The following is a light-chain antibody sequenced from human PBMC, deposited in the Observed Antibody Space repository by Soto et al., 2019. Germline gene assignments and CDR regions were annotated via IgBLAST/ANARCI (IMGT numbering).Light chain of an antibody. V-gene: IGKV1-39*01. CDR1: QDISGS. Sequence: IKIPKVPSSCSAPVEARVTILCGEGQDISGSLNGNQQNPGKAPNLLISAASSWQSGVPSRFSGSGSGTDFTLTIISLQPEDFATYYCQQSYSTLPYTLGQGTKLEIK. CDR3: QQSYSTLPYT. J-gene: IGKJ2*01. CDR2: AAS.